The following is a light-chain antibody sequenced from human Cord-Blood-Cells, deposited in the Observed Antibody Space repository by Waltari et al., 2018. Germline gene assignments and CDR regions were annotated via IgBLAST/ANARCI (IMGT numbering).Light chain of an antibody. CDR3: QQSYSTLST. CDR2: AAS. CDR1: QSISSY. J-gene: IGKJ3*01. V-gene: IGKV1-39*01. Sequence: DIQMTQSPTYLSASVGYSVTLTCWASQSISSYLNWYQQKPGKAPKLLIYAASSLQSGVPSRFSGSGSGTDFTLTSSSLQPEDFATYYCQQSYSTLSTFGPGTKVDIK.